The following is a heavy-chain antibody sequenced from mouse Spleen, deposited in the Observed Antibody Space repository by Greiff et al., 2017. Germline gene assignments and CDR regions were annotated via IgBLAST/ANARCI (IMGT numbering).Heavy chain of an antibody. CDR2: IWSGGST. CDR1: GFSLTSYG. D-gene: IGHD2-1*01. V-gene: IGHV2-2*01. J-gene: IGHJ3*01. Sequence: QVQLQQSGPGLVQPSQSLSITCTVSGFSLTSYGVHWVRQSPGKGLEWLGVIWSGGSTDYNAAFISRLSISKDNSKSQVFFKMNSLQADDTAIYYCAIYYGNYLFVFAYWGQGTLVTVSA. CDR3: AIYYGNYLFVFAY.